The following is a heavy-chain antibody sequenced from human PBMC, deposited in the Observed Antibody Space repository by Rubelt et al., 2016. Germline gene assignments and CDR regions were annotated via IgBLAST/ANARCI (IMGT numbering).Heavy chain of an antibody. D-gene: IGHD3-3*01. V-gene: IGHV1-8*01. Sequence: QVQLVQSGAEVKKPGASVKVSCKASGYTFTSYDINWVRQATGQGLEWMGWMNPNSGNTGYAKKFQGRVTMTRNNSISTAYMGRGSLRCGDTAVYYCAGLSITIFGVVVYYYGMDVGGQGTTVTVSS. CDR1: GYTFTSYD. CDR3: AGLSITIFGVVVYYYGMDV. CDR2: MNPNSGNT. J-gene: IGHJ6*02.